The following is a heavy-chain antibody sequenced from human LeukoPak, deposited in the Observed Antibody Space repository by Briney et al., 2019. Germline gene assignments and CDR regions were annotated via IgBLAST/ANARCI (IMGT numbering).Heavy chain of an antibody. CDR3: ATYGIAAADSNQNWFDP. Sequence: GSLRLSCAASGFTFSTYEMNWVRRAPGKGLEWIGEINHSGSTNYNPSLKSRVTISVDTSKNQFSLKLSSVTAADTAVYYCATYGIAAADSNQNWFDPWGQGTLVTVSS. CDR2: INHSGST. D-gene: IGHD6-13*01. V-gene: IGHV4-34*08. CDR1: GFTFSTYE. J-gene: IGHJ5*02.